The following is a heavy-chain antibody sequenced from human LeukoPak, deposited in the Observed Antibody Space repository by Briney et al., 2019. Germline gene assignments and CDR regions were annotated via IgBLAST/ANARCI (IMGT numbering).Heavy chain of an antibody. CDR3: ARVGAGYSNSWYVGATYNDAFDI. CDR1: GFTFSSYW. D-gene: IGHD6-13*01. V-gene: IGHV3-7*01. J-gene: IGHJ3*02. Sequence: GGSLRLSCAASGFTFSSYWMSWVRQAPGKGLEWVANIKQDGSEKYYVDSVKGRFTISRDNAKNSLYLQMNSLRAEDTAVYYCARVGAGYSNSWYVGATYNDAFDIWGQGTMVTVSS. CDR2: IKQDGSEK.